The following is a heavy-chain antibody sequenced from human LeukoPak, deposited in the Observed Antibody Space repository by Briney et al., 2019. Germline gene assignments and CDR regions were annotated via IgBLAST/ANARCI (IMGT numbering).Heavy chain of an antibody. J-gene: IGHJ4*02. CDR3: ARGPLWFGEFYFEY. V-gene: IGHV1-18*01. Sequence: SVNVSCKASGYTFTGYGISWVRQAPGQGPEWMGWISAYNGNTNYAQKLQGRVTMTTDTSTSTAYMDLRSLRSDDTAVYYCARGPLWFGEFYFEYWGQGTLVTVSS. CDR2: ISAYNGNT. CDR1: GYTFTGYG. D-gene: IGHD3-10*01.